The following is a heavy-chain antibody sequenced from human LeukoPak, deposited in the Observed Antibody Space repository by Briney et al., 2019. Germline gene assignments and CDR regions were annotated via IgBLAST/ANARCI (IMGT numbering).Heavy chain of an antibody. Sequence: SVKVSRKASGFTFTSSAVQWVRQARGQRLEWIGWIVVGSGNTNYAQKFQERVTITRDMSTSTAYMELSSLRSEDTAVYYCAADRREPYAFDIWGQGTMVTVSS. CDR3: AADRREPYAFDI. D-gene: IGHD5-24*01. CDR1: GFTFTSSA. CDR2: IVVGSGNT. V-gene: IGHV1-58*01. J-gene: IGHJ3*02.